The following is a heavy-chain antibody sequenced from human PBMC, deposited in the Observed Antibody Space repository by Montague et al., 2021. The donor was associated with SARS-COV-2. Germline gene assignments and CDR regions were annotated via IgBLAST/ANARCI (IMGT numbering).Heavy chain of an antibody. D-gene: IGHD3-3*01. Sequence: TLSLTCTVSGVSITSDIYFWHWFRQPAGKGLEWIGRVYPLATNKYNPSLRSRLTLAFDTSKNQISLNPTSVTAADAAVYYCASYDFWSGYTDDLWGPGIRVTVSS. CDR1: GVSITSDIYF. J-gene: IGHJ5*02. CDR3: ASYDFWSGYTDDL. V-gene: IGHV4-61*02. CDR2: VYPLATN.